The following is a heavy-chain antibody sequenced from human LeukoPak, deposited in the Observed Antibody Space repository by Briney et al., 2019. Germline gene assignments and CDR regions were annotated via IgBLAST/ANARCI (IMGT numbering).Heavy chain of an antibody. J-gene: IGHJ4*02. CDR3: ATGGINLDF. CDR2: IKSKPDGGTT. Sequence: GGSLRLSCGGSGFIFSNAWMNWVRQAPEKGLEWVGRIKSKPDGGTTDYAAPGKGRFTISRDDSKNTVFLQMNSLKTEDTAVYYCATGGINLDFWGQGTLVTVSS. D-gene: IGHD5-24*01. V-gene: IGHV3-15*07. CDR1: GFIFSNAW.